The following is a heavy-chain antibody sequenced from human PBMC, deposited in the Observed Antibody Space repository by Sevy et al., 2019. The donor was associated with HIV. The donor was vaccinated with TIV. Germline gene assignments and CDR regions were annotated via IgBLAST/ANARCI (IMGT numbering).Heavy chain of an antibody. Sequence: GGSLRLSCAASGFTFSSYSMNWVRQAPGKGLEWVSSISSSSSYIYYADSVKGRFTISRDNAKNSLYLQMNSLRAEDTAVYYCARDFGLGRGRSLAFDIWGQGTMVTVSS. CDR1: GFTFSSYS. CDR2: ISSSSSYI. V-gene: IGHV3-21*01. J-gene: IGHJ3*02. D-gene: IGHD6-6*01. CDR3: ARDFGLGRGRSLAFDI.